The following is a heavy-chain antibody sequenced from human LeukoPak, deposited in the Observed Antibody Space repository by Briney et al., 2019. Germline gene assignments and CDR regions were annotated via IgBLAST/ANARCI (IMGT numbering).Heavy chain of an antibody. D-gene: IGHD2-8*01. V-gene: IGHV1-69*05. CDR2: IIPIFGTA. Sequence: GGSVKVSCKASGGTFSSYGISWVRQAPGQGLEWVGGIIPIFGTANYAQKFQGRVTITTDGSTSTAYMELSSLRSEDTAMYYCARGPSIMVYDIPDYYYMDVWGKGTTVTVSS. CDR1: GGTFSSYG. J-gene: IGHJ6*03. CDR3: ARGPSIMVYDIPDYYYMDV.